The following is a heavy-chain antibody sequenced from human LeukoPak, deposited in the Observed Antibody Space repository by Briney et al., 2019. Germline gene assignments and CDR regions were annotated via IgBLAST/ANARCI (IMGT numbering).Heavy chain of an antibody. CDR1: GFILSTHG. Sequence: GGSLRLSCAASGFILSTHGMHWVRQAPGRGLEWVAGMWYDGSREDYADSVKGRFTISRDMSKNTLNLQMNSLRVEDTAIFYCARDLSFGCLDFRGQGTLVTVSS. J-gene: IGHJ4*02. CDR3: ARDLSFGCLDF. D-gene: IGHD3-16*01. CDR2: MWYDGSRE. V-gene: IGHV3-33*01.